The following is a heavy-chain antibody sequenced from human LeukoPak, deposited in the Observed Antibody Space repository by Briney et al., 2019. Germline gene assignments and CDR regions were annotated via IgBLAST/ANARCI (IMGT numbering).Heavy chain of an antibody. Sequence: PGGSLRLSCAASGFTFSSYAMSWVRQAPGKGLEWVSSITGSGDTIYYADSVKGRFTISSDTSRNTLYLQMNSLRAEDTAVYYCAKAHRYCSSTSCSNSDYWGQGTLVIVSS. CDR2: ITGSGDTI. J-gene: IGHJ4*02. CDR3: AKAHRYCSSTSCSNSDY. CDR1: GFTFSSYA. D-gene: IGHD2-2*01. V-gene: IGHV3-23*01.